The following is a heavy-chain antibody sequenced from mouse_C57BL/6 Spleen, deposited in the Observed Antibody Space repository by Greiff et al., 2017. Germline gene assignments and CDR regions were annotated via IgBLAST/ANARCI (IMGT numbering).Heavy chain of an antibody. V-gene: IGHV1-39*01. CDR2: INPNYGTT. Sequence: EVQLQQSGPELVKPGASVKISCKASGYSFTDYNMNWVKQSNGKSLEWIGVINPNYGTTSYNQKFKGKATLTVDQSSSTAYMQLNSLTSEDSGVYYCAKNYYGSAPRYFDVWGTGTTVTVSS. CDR1: GYSFTDYN. J-gene: IGHJ1*03. D-gene: IGHD1-1*01. CDR3: AKNYYGSAPRYFDV.